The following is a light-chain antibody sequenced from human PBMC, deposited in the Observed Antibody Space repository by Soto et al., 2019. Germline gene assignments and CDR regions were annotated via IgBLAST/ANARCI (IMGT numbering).Light chain of an antibody. CDR2: DAS. CDR3: QQRSNWPPWT. J-gene: IGKJ1*01. CDR1: QSVSSY. V-gene: IGKV3-11*01. Sequence: EIVLTQSPATLSLSPGGRANLSCRVSQSVSSYLAWYQQKPGQAPRLLIYDASNRATGIPARFSGSGSGTDFTLTISSLEPEDFAVYYCQQRSNWPPWTFGQGTKVEIK.